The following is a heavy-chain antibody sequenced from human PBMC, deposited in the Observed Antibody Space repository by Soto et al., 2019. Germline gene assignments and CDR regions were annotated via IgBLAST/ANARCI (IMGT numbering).Heavy chain of an antibody. CDR3: AVIGVVAATHWFDP. D-gene: IGHD2-15*01. Sequence: EVQLVESGGGLVKPGGSLRLSCAASGFTFSSYSMNWVRQAPGKGLEWVSSISSSSTYIYYADSVKGRFTISRDNAKNSLYLQMNSLRAEDTALYYCAVIGVVAATHWFDPWGQVTLVTVSS. CDR1: GFTFSSYS. V-gene: IGHV3-21*01. J-gene: IGHJ5*02. CDR2: ISSSSTYI.